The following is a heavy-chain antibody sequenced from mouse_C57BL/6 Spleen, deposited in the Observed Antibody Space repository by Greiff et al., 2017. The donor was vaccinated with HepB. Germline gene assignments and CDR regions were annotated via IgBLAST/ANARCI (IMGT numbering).Heavy chain of an antibody. Sequence: QVQLKQSGPELVKPGASVKISCKASGYAFSSSWMNWVKQRPGKGLEWIGRIYPGDGDTNYNGKFKGKATLTADKSSSTAYMQLSSLTSEDSAVYFCAREVYYYGSSYGGGDYWGQGTTLTVSS. CDR2: IYPGDGDT. CDR1: GYAFSSSW. CDR3: AREVYYYGSSYGGGDY. V-gene: IGHV1-82*01. J-gene: IGHJ2*01. D-gene: IGHD1-1*01.